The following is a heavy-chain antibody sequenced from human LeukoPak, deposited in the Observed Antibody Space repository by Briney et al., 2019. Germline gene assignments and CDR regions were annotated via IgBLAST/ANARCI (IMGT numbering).Heavy chain of an antibody. V-gene: IGHV3-7*01. Sequence: GGSLRLSCAASGFTFSSYWMSWVRQAPGKGLEWVANIKQDGSEKYYVDSVKGRFTISRDNAKNSLYLQMNSLRAEDTAVYYCAGVPAVAGINLYYFDYWGQGTLVTVSS. D-gene: IGHD6-19*01. CDR3: AGVPAVAGINLYYFDY. CDR2: IKQDGSEK. CDR1: GFTFSSYW. J-gene: IGHJ4*02.